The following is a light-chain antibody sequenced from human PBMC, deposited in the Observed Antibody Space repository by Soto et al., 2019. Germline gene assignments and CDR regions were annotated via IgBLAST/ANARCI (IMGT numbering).Light chain of an antibody. Sequence: QSALTQPASVSGSPGQSITISCTGTSSDIGYYNYVSWYRQHPGKAPKLMIYEVSNRPSGVSYRFSGSKSGNTASLAISGLQADDEADYYCSSYTTSSTQVFGGGTKLTVL. CDR2: EVS. V-gene: IGLV2-14*01. J-gene: IGLJ3*02. CDR1: SSDIGYYNY. CDR3: SSYTTSSTQV.